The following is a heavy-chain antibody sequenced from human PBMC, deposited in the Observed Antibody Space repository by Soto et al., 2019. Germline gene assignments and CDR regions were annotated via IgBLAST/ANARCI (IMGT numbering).Heavy chain of an antibody. CDR3: ARHYGDYYYYYGMDV. CDR1: GGSISSGGYS. V-gene: IGHV4-30-2*03. D-gene: IGHD4-17*01. J-gene: IGHJ6*02. CDR2: IYYNGST. Sequence: SETLSLTCAVSGGSISSGGYSWSWIRQPPGKGLEWIGYIYYNGSTYYNPSLKSRVTISVDTSKNQFSLKLSSVTAADTAVYYCARHYGDYYYYYGMDVWGQGTTVTVSS.